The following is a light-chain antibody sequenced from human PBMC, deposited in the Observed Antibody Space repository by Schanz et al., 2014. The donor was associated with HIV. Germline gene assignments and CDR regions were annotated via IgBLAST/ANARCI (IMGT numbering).Light chain of an antibody. V-gene: IGKV1-9*01. Sequence: IQLTQSPSSLSASVGDRVTITCRASQGISSYLAWYQQKPGKAPKLLIYAASTLQSGVPSRFSGSGSGTDFTLTISSLQPEDSATYYCQQLNTYPWTFGQGTKVEI. CDR2: AAS. CDR1: QGISSY. J-gene: IGKJ1*01. CDR3: QQLNTYPWT.